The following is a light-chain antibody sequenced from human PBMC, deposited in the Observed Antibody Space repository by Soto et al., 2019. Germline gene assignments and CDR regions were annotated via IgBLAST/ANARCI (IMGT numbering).Light chain of an antibody. CDR2: GNN. Sequence: QSVLTQPPSASGTPGQRVAISCSGSNSNIGSNHVNWYQQLPGTAPKLLIYGNNQRPSGVTDRFSGSRSGTSASLAISGLQSEDEADYYCAAWDDSLNGHVVFGGGTKVTVL. CDR1: NSNIGSNH. V-gene: IGLV1-44*01. CDR3: AAWDDSLNGHVV. J-gene: IGLJ2*01.